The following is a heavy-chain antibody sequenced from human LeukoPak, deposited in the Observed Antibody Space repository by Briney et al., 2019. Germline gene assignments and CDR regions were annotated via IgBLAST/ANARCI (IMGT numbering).Heavy chain of an antibody. J-gene: IGHJ4*02. D-gene: IGHD2-15*01. Sequence: GGSLRLSCAASGFTFIRYGMNWVRQAPGKGLDWVSAISGSGGSTYYADSVKGRFTISRDNSKNTLYLQMNRLRAEVTAVYYCAKAVVAASPAYFDYWGQGPLVTVSS. V-gene: IGHV3-23*01. CDR3: AKAVVAASPAYFDY. CDR1: GFTFIRYG. CDR2: ISGSGGST.